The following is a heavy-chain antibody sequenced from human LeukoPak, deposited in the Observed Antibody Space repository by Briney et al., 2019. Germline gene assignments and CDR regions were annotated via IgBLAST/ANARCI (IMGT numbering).Heavy chain of an antibody. D-gene: IGHD6-19*01. CDR1: GFTFSGSA. CDR3: AKDLRPNSSSLY. V-gene: IGHV3-73*01. CDR2: IRSKANSYAT. J-gene: IGHJ4*02. Sequence: PGGSLKLSCAASGFTFSGSAMHWVRQASGKGLEWVGRIRSKANSYATAYAASVKGRFTISRDDSKNTAYLQMNSLRAEDTAVYYCAKDLRPNSSSLYWGQGTLVTVSS.